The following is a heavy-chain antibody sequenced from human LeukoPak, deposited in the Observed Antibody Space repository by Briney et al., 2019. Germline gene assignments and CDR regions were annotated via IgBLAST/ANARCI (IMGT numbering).Heavy chain of an antibody. CDR3: ARDGWFGDYNGFDP. CDR2: ISSASNTI. V-gene: IGHV3-48*01. Sequence: GGSLRLSCAASGFTFSSYSMNWVRQAPGKGLEWISYISSASNTIYYADSVKGRFTISRDNAKNSVYLQMNSLRAEDPAMSYTARDGWFGDYNGFDPWGQGTMVTVSS. D-gene: IGHD3-10*01. J-gene: IGHJ5*02. CDR1: GFTFSSYS.